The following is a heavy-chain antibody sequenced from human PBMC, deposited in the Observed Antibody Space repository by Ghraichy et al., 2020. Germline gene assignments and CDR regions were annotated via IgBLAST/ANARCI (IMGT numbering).Heavy chain of an antibody. J-gene: IGHJ2*01. Sequence: SVKVSCKASRGTVSSYAINWVRQAPGQGLEWMGGIIPIFGTANYAQKFQGRVTITTDESTSTAYMELSSLRSEDTAVYYCARDDGYSYGLHTNARTHVLGYFDLWGRGILVTVSS. CDR3: ARDDGYSYGLHTNARTHVLGYFDL. V-gene: IGHV1-69*05. CDR2: IIPIFGTA. D-gene: IGHD5-18*01. CDR1: RGTVSSYA.